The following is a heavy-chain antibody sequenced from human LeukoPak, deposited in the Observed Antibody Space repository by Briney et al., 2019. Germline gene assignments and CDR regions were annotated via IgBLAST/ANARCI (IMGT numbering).Heavy chain of an antibody. D-gene: IGHD3-10*01. CDR2: ISSSSSTI. J-gene: IGHJ2*01. V-gene: IGHV3-48*04. CDR3: ARNMVRGLVTNDWFFDL. Sequence: GGSLRLSCAASGFTFSSYSMNWVRQAPGKGLEWVSYISSSSSTIYYADSVKGRFTVSRDNAKNSLYLQMNSLRAEDTAVYFCARNMVRGLVTNDWFFDLWGRGTLVTVSS. CDR1: GFTFSSYS.